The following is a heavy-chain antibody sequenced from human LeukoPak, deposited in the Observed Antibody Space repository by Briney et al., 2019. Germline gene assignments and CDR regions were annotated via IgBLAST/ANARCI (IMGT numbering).Heavy chain of an antibody. CDR1: GGSISSGGYS. V-gene: IGHV4-30-2*05. D-gene: IGHD1-26*01. CDR2: IYHSGST. J-gene: IGHJ3*02. Sequence: SETLSLTCAVSGGSISSGGYSWSWIRQPPGKGLEWIGYIYHSGSTYYNPSLKSRVTISVDTSKNQFSLRLSSVTAADTAVYYCARAPYSGSYVGAFDIWGQGTMVTVSS. CDR3: ARAPYSGSYVGAFDI.